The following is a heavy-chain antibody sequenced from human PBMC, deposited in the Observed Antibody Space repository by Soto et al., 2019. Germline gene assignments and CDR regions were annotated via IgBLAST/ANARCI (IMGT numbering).Heavy chain of an antibody. D-gene: IGHD1-26*01. J-gene: IGHJ4*02. CDR3: ARVSIVGATGLDY. CDR2: IYYSGST. V-gene: IGHV4-59*01. CDR1: GGSISSYY. Sequence: SETLSLTCTVSGGSISSYYWSWIRQPPGKGLEWIGYIYYSGSTNYNPSLKSRVTISLDTSKNQFSLKLSSVTAADTAVYYCARVSIVGATGLDYWGQGTLVTVSS.